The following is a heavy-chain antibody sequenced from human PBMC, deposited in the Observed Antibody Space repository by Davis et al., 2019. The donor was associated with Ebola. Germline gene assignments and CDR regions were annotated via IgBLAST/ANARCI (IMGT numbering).Heavy chain of an antibody. CDR3: ARYTAMDY. D-gene: IGHD5-18*01. CDR2: ISYDGSNK. J-gene: IGHJ4*02. V-gene: IGHV3-30*19. CDR1: GFTFSSYG. Sequence: GESLKISCAASGFTFSSYGMHWVRQAPGKGLEWVAVISYDGSNKYYADSVKGRFTISRDNSKNTLYLQMSSLRAEDTAVYYCARYTAMDYWGQGTLVTVSS.